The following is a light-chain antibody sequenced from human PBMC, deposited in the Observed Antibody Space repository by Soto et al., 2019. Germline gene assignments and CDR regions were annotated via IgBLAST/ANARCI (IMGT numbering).Light chain of an antibody. CDR3: QKYNRAPWT. Sequence: DIQMTQSPSSLSASGGDRVTITCRASQGIGTYLAWYQQKPGKVPKLLIYAASTLQSGVPSRFSGSGSGTDFTLTISSLQPEDVATYYCQKYNRAPWTFGQGKKVAIK. J-gene: IGKJ1*01. V-gene: IGKV1-27*01. CDR1: QGIGTY. CDR2: AAS.